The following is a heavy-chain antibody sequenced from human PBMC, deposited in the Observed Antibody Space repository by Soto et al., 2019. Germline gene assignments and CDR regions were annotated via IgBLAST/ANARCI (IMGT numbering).Heavy chain of an antibody. Sequence: GASVKVSCKASGGTFSSHAISWVRQAPGQGLELMGGIIPIFGTANYAQKFQGRVTITADESTSTAYMELSSLRSEDTAVYYCAREIAVAGMKYFDYWGQGTLVTVYS. CDR1: GGTFSSHA. J-gene: IGHJ4*02. CDR2: IIPIFGTA. CDR3: AREIAVAGMKYFDY. D-gene: IGHD6-19*01. V-gene: IGHV1-69*13.